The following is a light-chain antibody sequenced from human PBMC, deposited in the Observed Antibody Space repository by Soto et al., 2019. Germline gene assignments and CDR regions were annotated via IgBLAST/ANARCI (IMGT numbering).Light chain of an antibody. Sequence: DIQMTQSPSTLSAYVGDRVTITCRASQSISSWLAWYQQKAGKAPRLLIFDASSLMSGVPSRFSGSGYGTEFTLTIKRLQPDDSATYYCQEYDSFSVWTFGEGSMVDIK. CDR3: QEYDSFSVWT. J-gene: IGKJ1*01. CDR1: QSISSW. CDR2: DAS. V-gene: IGKV1-5*01.